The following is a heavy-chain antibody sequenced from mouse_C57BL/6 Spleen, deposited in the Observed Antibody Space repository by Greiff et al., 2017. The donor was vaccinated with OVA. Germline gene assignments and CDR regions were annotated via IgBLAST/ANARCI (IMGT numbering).Heavy chain of an antibody. V-gene: IGHV1-64*01. D-gene: IGHD1-1*01. CDR3: ARWGTTVVATDFDY. CDR1: GYTFTSYW. CDR2: IHPNSGST. J-gene: IGHJ2*01. Sequence: QVQLQQSGAELVKPGASVKLSCKASGYTFTSYWMHWVKQRPGQGLEWIGMIHPNSGSTNYNEKFKSKATLTVDKSSSTAYMQLSSLTSEDSAVYYCARWGTTVVATDFDYWGQGTTLTVSS.